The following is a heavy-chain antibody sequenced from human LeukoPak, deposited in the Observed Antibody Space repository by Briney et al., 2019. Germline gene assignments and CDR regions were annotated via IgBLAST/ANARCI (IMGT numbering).Heavy chain of an antibody. CDR1: GFTFSNYW. CDR3: AKDDSAYSYASFDY. Sequence: PGGSLRLSCAASGFTFSNYWMSWVRQAPGKGLEWVSAICGSGTTAYYADSLKGRFTISRDNSKNTLYLQVNNLRPEDTAVYYCAKDDSAYSYASFDYWGQGTLVTVSS. D-gene: IGHD5-18*01. J-gene: IGHJ4*02. V-gene: IGHV3-23*01. CDR2: ICGSGTTA.